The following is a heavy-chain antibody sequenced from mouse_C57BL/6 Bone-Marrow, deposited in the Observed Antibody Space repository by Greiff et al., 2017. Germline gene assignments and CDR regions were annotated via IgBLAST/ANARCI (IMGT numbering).Heavy chain of an antibody. CDR2: ISSGGSYT. D-gene: IGHD1-1*01. V-gene: IGHV5-6*02. Sequence: EVKLVESGGDLVKPGGSLKLSCAASGFTFSSYGMSWVRQTPDKRLEWVATISSGGSYTYYPDSVKGRFTISSDNAKNTLYLQMSSLKSEDTAMYDCARRGRREYFDVWGTGTTVTVSS. J-gene: IGHJ1*03. CDR1: GFTFSSYG. CDR3: ARRGRREYFDV.